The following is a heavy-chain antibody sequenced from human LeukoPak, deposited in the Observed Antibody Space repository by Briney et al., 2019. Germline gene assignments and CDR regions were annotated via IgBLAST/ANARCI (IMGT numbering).Heavy chain of an antibody. V-gene: IGHV3-23*01. J-gene: IGHJ4*02. Sequence: GGSLRLSCAASGFTFSSYAMSWVRQAPGKGLEWVSAISGSGGSTYYADSVKGRFTISRDNSKNTLYLQMNSLGAEDTAVYYCAKGNTMIVVVYYFDYWGQGTLVTVSS. CDR3: AKGNTMIVVVYYFDY. CDR1: GFTFSSYA. D-gene: IGHD3-22*01. CDR2: ISGSGGST.